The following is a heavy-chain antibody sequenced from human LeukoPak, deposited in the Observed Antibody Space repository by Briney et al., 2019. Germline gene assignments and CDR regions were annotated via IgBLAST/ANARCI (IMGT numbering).Heavy chain of an antibody. D-gene: IGHD3-22*01. Sequence: GGSLRLSCAASGFTFSDYYMSWIRQAPGKGLEWVSYMSSSSSYTNYADSVKGRFTISRDNAKNSLYLQMNSLRAEDTAVYYCVRIGYYYDSSGYYYEDYWGQGTLVTVSS. CDR3: VRIGYYYDSSGYYYEDY. V-gene: IGHV3-11*06. CDR2: MSSSSSYT. J-gene: IGHJ4*02. CDR1: GFTFSDYY.